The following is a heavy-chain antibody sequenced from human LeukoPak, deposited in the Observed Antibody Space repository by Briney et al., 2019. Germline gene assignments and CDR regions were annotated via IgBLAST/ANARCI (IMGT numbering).Heavy chain of an antibody. J-gene: IGHJ3*02. D-gene: IGHD3-22*01. V-gene: IGHV4-34*01. Sequence: SETLSLTCAVYGGSFSGYYWSWIRQPPGKGLEWIGEINHSGSTNYNPYLKSRVTISVDTSKNQFSLKLSYLTAADTAVYYCARGRQTYYYDSSGRAFDIWGQGTMVTVSS. CDR2: INHSGST. CDR3: ARGRQTYYYDSSGRAFDI. CDR1: GGSFSGYY.